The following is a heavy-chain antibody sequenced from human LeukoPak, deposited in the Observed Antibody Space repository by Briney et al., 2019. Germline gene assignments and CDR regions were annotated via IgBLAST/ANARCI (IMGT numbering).Heavy chain of an antibody. Sequence: PGGSLRLSCAASGFTFSSYWMTWVRQAPGKGLEWVANIKQDGSEKYYVDSVKGRFTISRDNAKTSLYLQMNRVRAEDTAVYYCARVNYHAFDIWGQGTMVTVSS. CDR1: GFTFSSYW. V-gene: IGHV3-7*01. D-gene: IGHD5-24*01. CDR3: ARVNYHAFDI. J-gene: IGHJ3*02. CDR2: IKQDGSEK.